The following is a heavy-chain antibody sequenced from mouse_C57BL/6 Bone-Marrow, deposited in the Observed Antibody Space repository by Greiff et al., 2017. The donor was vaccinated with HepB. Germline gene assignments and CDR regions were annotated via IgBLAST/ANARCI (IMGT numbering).Heavy chain of an antibody. D-gene: IGHD1-1*01. V-gene: IGHV5-12*01. CDR3: ARPNYGSSSSSWFAY. Sequence: EVQWVESGGGLVQPGGSLKLSCAASGFTFSDYYMYWVRQTPEKRLEWVAYISNGGGSTYYPDTVKGRFTISRDNAKNTLYLQMSRLKSEDTAMYYCARPNYGSSSSSWFAYWGQGTLVTVSA. CDR1: GFTFSDYY. J-gene: IGHJ3*01. CDR2: ISNGGGST.